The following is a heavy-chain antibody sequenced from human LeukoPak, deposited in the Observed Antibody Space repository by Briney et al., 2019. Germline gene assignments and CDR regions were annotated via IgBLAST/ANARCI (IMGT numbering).Heavy chain of an antibody. CDR3: TRTPRGASYDY. V-gene: IGHV2-70*04. D-gene: IGHD2-21*02. Sequence: SGPTLVNPTQTLTLTCTFSGFSLSTNGMRVSWIRQTPGKALEWLARIDWDNNKFSSTSLKTRLTISKDTSRNQVVLTMTNMDPVDTATYFCTRTPRGASYDYWGQGILVTVSS. CDR1: GFSLSTNGMR. CDR2: IDWDNNK. J-gene: IGHJ4*02.